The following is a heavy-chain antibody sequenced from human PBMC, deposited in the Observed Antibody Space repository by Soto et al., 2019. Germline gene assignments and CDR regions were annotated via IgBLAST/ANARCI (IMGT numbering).Heavy chain of an antibody. CDR3: ARDISGGYNWFDP. CDR2: IYYSGST. CDR1: GGSISSYY. Sequence: QVQLQESGPGLVKPSETLSLTCTVSGGSISSYYWSWIRQPPGKGLEWIGYIYYSGSTNYNPSLKSRFTISVDTSKNQFSLKLSSVTAADTAVYYCARDISGGYNWFDPWGQGTLVTVSA. J-gene: IGHJ5*02. D-gene: IGHD5-12*01. V-gene: IGHV4-59*01.